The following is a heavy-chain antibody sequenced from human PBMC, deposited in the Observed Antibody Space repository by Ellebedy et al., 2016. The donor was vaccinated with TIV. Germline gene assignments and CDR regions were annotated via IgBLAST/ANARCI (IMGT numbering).Heavy chain of an antibody. D-gene: IGHD1-14*01. J-gene: IGHJ4*02. CDR3: ARGRSGTYIHHAFDS. Sequence: PGGSLRLSCAASGFTFSPYAMAWVRQAPGKGLEWVSGIYRGGGTTYYSDSVKGRFTISRDNSKNTLYLQMNSLRAEDTARYYCARGRSGTYIHHAFDSWGQGTLVTVSS. V-gene: IGHV3-23*01. CDR1: GFTFSPYA. CDR2: IYRGGGTT.